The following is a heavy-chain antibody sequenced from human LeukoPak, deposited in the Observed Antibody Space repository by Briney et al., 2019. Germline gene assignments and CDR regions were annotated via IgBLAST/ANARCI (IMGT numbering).Heavy chain of an antibody. Sequence: PGGSLRLSCAASGFTFSSYTVNWVRQAPGKGLEWVSSISSGSRSIYYADSVKGRFTISRDNAKNSLYLQMNSLRAEDTAVYYCARVDFWSGYSLYLDYWGQGTLVTVSS. J-gene: IGHJ4*02. CDR1: GFTFSSYT. CDR2: ISSGSRSI. D-gene: IGHD3-3*01. V-gene: IGHV3-21*01. CDR3: ARVDFWSGYSLYLDY.